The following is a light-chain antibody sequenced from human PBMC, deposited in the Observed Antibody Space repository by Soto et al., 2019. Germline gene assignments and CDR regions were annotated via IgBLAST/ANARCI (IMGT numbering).Light chain of an antibody. V-gene: IGKV3-15*01. CDR1: QSVDTN. J-gene: IGKJ2*01. Sequence: EVVMTQSPATLSVSPGDRATLSCRASQSVDTNVVWYQQKPGQPPRLLVHSASIRATGVPARFTGIGSGTDFNLTISGLQSDDFAIYYCQQYYNWPPYTFGQGTRLQIK. CDR3: QQYYNWPPYT. CDR2: SAS.